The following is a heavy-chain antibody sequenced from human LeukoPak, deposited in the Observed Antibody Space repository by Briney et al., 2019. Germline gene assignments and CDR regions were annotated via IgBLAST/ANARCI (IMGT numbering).Heavy chain of an antibody. D-gene: IGHD3-10*01. Sequence: GESLKISCAASGFTFSSYSMNWVRQAPGKGLEWISYISSASNTIYYADSVKGRFTISRDNAKNSVYLQMNSLRAEDTAMYYCARDGWFGDYNWFDPWGQGTRVTVSS. CDR1: GFTFSSYS. J-gene: IGHJ5*02. V-gene: IGHV3-48*01. CDR2: ISSASNTI. CDR3: ARDGWFGDYNWFDP.